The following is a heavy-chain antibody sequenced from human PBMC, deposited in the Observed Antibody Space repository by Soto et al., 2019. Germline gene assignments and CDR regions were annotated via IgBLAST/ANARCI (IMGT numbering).Heavy chain of an antibody. D-gene: IGHD3-10*01. CDR3: ARIQIRSVRGYLGMDV. V-gene: IGHV2-70*01. Sequence: SGPTLVNPTQTLTLTCTFSGFSLSTSGMCVSWIRQPPGKALEWLALIDWDDDKYYSTSLKTRLTISKDTSKNQVVLTMTNMDPVDTATYYCARIQIRSVRGYLGMDVWGQRATVTVSS. CDR2: IDWDDDK. CDR1: GFSLSTSGMC. J-gene: IGHJ6*02.